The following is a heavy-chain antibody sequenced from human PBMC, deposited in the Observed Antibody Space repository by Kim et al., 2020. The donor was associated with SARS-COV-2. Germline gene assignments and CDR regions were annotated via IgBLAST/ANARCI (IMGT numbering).Heavy chain of an antibody. V-gene: IGHV3-66*01. CDR3: ARGSHLGYYEYYFDY. D-gene: IGHD3-22*01. Sequence: DSVKGRFTISRDNSKNTLYLQMNSLRAEDTAVYYCARGSHLGYYEYYFDYWGQGTLVTVSS. J-gene: IGHJ4*02.